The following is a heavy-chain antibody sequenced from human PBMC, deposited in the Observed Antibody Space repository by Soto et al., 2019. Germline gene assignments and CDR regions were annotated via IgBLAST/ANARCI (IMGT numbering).Heavy chain of an antibody. D-gene: IGHD1-26*01. CDR1: GVSISDTSYY. V-gene: IGHV4-39*02. CDR3: ARDLTGADNWFDP. CDR2: IYFSGTT. J-gene: IGHJ5*02. Sequence: PSETLSLTCNVSGVSISDTSYYWGWIRQPPGKGLEWIGTIYFSGTTFYNPSLKSRLTISVDTSKNQFSLRLRSVTAADTAVYYCARDLTGADNWFDPWGQGTLVTVSS.